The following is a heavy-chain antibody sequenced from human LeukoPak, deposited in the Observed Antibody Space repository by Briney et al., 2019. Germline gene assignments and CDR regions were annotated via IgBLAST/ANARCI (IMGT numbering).Heavy chain of an antibody. Sequence: VKVSCKGSGYTFNSHGFSWVRQAPGQGLEWMGWISAYNGNTKYAQKLQGRVTMTTDTSTSTAYMELRSLRSDDTAVYNCANYNYGTLGFDYWGQGTLVTVSS. J-gene: IGHJ4*02. CDR3: ANYNYGTLGFDY. CDR2: ISAYNGNT. D-gene: IGHD5-18*01. CDR1: GYTFNSHG. V-gene: IGHV1-18*01.